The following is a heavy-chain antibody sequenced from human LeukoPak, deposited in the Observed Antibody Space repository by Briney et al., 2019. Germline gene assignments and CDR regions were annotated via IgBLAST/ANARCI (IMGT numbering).Heavy chain of an antibody. CDR1: GFAFSSYG. CDR3: ARASTKDDYYDSSGYSYYFDY. V-gene: IGHV3-33*01. Sequence: GGSLRLSCAASGFAFSSYGMHWVRQAPGKGLEWVAVIWYDGSNKYHADSVKGRFTISRDNSKNTLYLQMNSLRAEDTAVYYCARASTKDDYYDSSGYSYYFDYWGQGTLVTVSS. CDR2: IWYDGSNK. J-gene: IGHJ4*02. D-gene: IGHD3-22*01.